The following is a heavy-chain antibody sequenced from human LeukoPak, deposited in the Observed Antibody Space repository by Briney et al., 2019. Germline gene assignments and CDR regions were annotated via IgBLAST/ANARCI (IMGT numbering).Heavy chain of an antibody. CDR1: GFTVSSNY. CDR2: IYSGGST. V-gene: IGHV3-53*01. CDR3: ARAKSSSSVRGSHPWVY. J-gene: IGHJ4*02. Sequence: PGGSLRLSCAASGFTVSSNYMSWVRQAPGKGLEWVSVIYSGGSTYYAYSVKGRFTISRDNSKNTLYLQMNSLRAEDTAVYYCARAKSSSSVRGSHPWVYWGQGTLVTVSS. D-gene: IGHD6-6*01.